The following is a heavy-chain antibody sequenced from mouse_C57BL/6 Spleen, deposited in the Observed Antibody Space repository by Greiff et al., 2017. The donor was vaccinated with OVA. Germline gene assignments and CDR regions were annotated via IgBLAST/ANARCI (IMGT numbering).Heavy chain of an antibody. J-gene: IGHJ2*01. CDR3: ALYDGDFDY. Sequence: QVHVKQPGAELVRPGSSVKLSCKASGYTFTSYWMDWVKQRPGQGLEWIGNIYPSDSETHYNQKFKDKATLTVDKSSSTAYMQLSSLTSEDSAVYYCALYDGDFDYWGQGTTLTVSS. CDR1: GYTFTSYW. D-gene: IGHD2-3*01. CDR2: IYPSDSET. V-gene: IGHV1-61*01.